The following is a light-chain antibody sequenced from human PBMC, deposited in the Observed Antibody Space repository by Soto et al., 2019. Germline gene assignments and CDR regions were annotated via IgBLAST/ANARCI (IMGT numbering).Light chain of an antibody. Sequence: ELVLTQSPGTLSLSPGERATLSCRASQTVNNNYLAWYQQKPSQAPRLLIFGASSRAAGIPDRFSGSGSGTDFTLAIGRLEPEDFAVYYCQQYGRSPWTFGQGTKVDIK. CDR1: QTVNNNY. V-gene: IGKV3-20*01. J-gene: IGKJ1*01. CDR3: QQYGRSPWT. CDR2: GAS.